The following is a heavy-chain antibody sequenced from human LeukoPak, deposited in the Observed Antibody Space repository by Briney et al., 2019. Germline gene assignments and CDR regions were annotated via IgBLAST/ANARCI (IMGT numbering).Heavy chain of an antibody. D-gene: IGHD2-2*01. CDR3: ARYMLGYCSSTSCNNWYFDL. Sequence: GGSLRLSCAASGFTFSSYSMNWVRQAPGKGLEWVSSIISSSSYIYYADSVKGRFTISRDNAKNSLYLQMNSLRAEDTAVYYCARYMLGYCSSTSCNNWYFDLWGRGTLVTVSS. J-gene: IGHJ2*01. CDR2: IISSSSYI. V-gene: IGHV3-21*01. CDR1: GFTFSSYS.